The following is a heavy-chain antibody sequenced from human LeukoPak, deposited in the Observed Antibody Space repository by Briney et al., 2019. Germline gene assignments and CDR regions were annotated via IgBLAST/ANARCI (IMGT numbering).Heavy chain of an antibody. J-gene: IGHJ4*02. V-gene: IGHV4-61*02. CDR1: GGSISSGSYY. D-gene: IGHD5-12*01. CDR3: ARGGYSGYDLDS. Sequence: SETLSLTCTVSGGSISSGSYYWSWIRQPAGKGLEWIGRIYTSGSTNYNPSLKSRVTISVDTSKNQFSLKLSSVTAADTAVYYCARGGYSGYDLDSWGQGTLVTVSS. CDR2: IYTSGST.